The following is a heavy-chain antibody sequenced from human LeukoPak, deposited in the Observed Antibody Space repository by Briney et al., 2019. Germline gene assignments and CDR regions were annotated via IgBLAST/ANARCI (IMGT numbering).Heavy chain of an antibody. CDR3: ARATRYSYANDAFDI. V-gene: IGHV4-59*01. CDR2: IYYCGST. D-gene: IGHD5-18*01. CDR1: GGSISSYY. Sequence: SETLSLTCTVSGGSISSYYWSWIRQPPGKGLEWIGYIYYCGSTNYNPSLKSRVTISVDTSKNQFSLKLSSVTAADTAVYYCARATRYSYANDAFDIWGQGTMVTVSS. J-gene: IGHJ3*02.